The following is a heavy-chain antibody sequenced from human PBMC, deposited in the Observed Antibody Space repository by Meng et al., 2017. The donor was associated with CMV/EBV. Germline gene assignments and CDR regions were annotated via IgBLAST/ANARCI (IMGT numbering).Heavy chain of an antibody. Sequence: GGSLRPSCAASGFSFSSYGMSWVRQAPGKGLEWVANIKPDGSEKYSVDSVKGRFTVSRDNAKNSLDLQMNSLRAEDTAVYYCARDLYCSSISCYTGDYFDYWGRGTLVTVSS. V-gene: IGHV3-7*01. CDR3: ARDLYCSSISCYTGDYFDY. D-gene: IGHD2-2*01. CDR1: GFSFSSYG. CDR2: IKPDGSEK. J-gene: IGHJ4*02.